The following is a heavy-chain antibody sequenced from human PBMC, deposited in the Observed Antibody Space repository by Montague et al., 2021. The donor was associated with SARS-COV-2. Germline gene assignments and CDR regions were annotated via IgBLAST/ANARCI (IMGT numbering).Heavy chain of an antibody. J-gene: IGHJ4*02. Sequence: SLRLSCAASGFTFRNYAMTWVRWAPGKGLEWVSAIGDSGTKTHYADSVKGRFTISGDNSKNTVYLEMNSLKVDDTAVYFCAKDPIPGGSNPYYFDFWGQGTLVTVSS. V-gene: IGHV3-23*01. CDR1: GFTFRNYA. CDR3: AKDPIPGGSNPYYFDF. D-gene: IGHD3-10*01. CDR2: IGDSGTKT.